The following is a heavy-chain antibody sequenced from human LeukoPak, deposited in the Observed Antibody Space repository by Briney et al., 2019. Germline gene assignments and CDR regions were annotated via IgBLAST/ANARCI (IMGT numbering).Heavy chain of an antibody. CDR2: INHSGST. J-gene: IGHJ6*02. V-gene: IGHV4-34*01. CDR3: ARIRYDSSGFLLYYYYYGMDV. CDR1: GGSFSGYY. Sequence: PSETLSLTCAVYGGSFSGYYWSWIRQPPGKGLEWIGEINHSGSTNYNPSRKSRVTISVDTSKNQFSLKLSSVTAADTAVYYCARIRYDSSGFLLYYYYYGMDVWGQGTTVTVSS. D-gene: IGHD3-22*01.